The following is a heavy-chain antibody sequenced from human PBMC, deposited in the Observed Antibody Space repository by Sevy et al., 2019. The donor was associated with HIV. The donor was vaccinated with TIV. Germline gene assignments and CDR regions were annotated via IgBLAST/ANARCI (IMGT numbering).Heavy chain of an antibody. D-gene: IGHD6-13*01. Sequence: SETLSLTCTVSGGSISSGDYYWSWIRQPPGKGLEGIGYIYYSGSTYYNPSLKSRVTISVDTSKNQISLKPSSVTAADTAVYYCASYIAAAAPGWFDPWGQGTLVTVSS. CDR2: IYYSGST. V-gene: IGHV4-30-4*01. CDR1: GGSISSGDYY. J-gene: IGHJ5*02. CDR3: ASYIAAAAPGWFDP.